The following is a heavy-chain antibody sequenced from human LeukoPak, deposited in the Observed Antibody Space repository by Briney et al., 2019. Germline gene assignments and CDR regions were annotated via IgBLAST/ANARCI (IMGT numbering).Heavy chain of an antibody. Sequence: SETLSLTCTVSGGSISSYYWSWIRQPPGKGLEWMGYIYYSGSTNYNPSLKSRVTISVDTSKNQFSLKLSSVTAADTAVYYCARAGGGGFYGDYGYFDYWGQGTLVTVSS. J-gene: IGHJ4*02. D-gene: IGHD4-17*01. CDR2: IYYSGST. CDR1: GGSISSYY. V-gene: IGHV4-59*01. CDR3: ARAGGGGFYGDYGYFDY.